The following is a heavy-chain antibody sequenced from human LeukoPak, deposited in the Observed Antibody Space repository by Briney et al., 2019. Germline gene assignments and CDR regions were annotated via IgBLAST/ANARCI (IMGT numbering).Heavy chain of an antibody. V-gene: IGHV1-24*01. Sequence: GASVKVSCKVSGYSLTELSMYWVRQAPGKGLEWMGSFDREDDETIYAQKFQGRVTMTEDTSTDTAYMGLSSLRSEDTAVYYCATGRWDNWFDPWGQGTLVTVSS. CDR2: FDREDDET. CDR3: ATGRWDNWFDP. D-gene: IGHD3-10*01. J-gene: IGHJ5*02. CDR1: GYSLTELS.